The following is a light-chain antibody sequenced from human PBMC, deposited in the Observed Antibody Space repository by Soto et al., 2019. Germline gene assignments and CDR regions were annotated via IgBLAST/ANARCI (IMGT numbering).Light chain of an antibody. CDR1: QSVSSSY. J-gene: IGKJ1*01. CDR3: QGSRRSPGR. V-gene: IGKV3-20*01. Sequence: EVMFTQSPCTLSLSPGERATLSCRASQSVSSSYLAWYQQKPGQAPRLLIYGASSRATGIPARFSGSGSGTDFTLTISREEAEDFALYYCQGSRRSPGRFAQGTKVDIK. CDR2: GAS.